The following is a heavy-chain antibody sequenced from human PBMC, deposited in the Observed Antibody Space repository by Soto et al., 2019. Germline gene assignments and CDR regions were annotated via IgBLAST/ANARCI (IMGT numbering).Heavy chain of an antibody. D-gene: IGHD5-12*01. CDR3: AKGSIEYSASVDH. Sequence: EVQLVESGGGLVQPGGSLKLSCAVSGFTFSSHAMNWVRQAPGKGLEWVAYIHGTRSIIYYADSVKGRFTISRDNAKNSLYLQMDSLRDEDTATYFCAKGSIEYSASVDHWGQGTLVLVSS. V-gene: IGHV3-48*02. CDR1: GFTFSSHA. J-gene: IGHJ4*02. CDR2: IHGTRSII.